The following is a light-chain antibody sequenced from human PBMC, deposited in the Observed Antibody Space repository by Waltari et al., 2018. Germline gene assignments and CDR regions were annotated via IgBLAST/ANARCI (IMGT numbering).Light chain of an antibody. V-gene: IGLV3-19*01. J-gene: IGLJ1*01. CDR2: GKN. CDR3: NSRDSSGNHQV. CDR1: SLRSYY. Sequence: SSELTQDPAVSVALGQTVRITCQGDSLRSYYASWYQQKPRQAPGLVIYGKNNRPSGIPGRFSGSSAGNTVSLTITGAQEEDEADYYCNSRDSSGNHQVFGPGTNVTVL.